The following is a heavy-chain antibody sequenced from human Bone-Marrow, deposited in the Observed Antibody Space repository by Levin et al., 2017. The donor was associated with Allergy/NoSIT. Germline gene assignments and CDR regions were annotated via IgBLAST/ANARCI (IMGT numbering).Heavy chain of an antibody. CDR2: ISGSGGST. D-gene: IGHD3-22*01. CDR3: ASSGDYYDSSGYYFDY. CDR1: GFTFSSYA. Sequence: PGGSLRLSCAASGFTFSSYAMSWVRQAPGKGLEWVSAISGSGGSTYYADSVKGRFTISRDNSKNTLYLQMNSLRAEDTDVYYWASSGDYYDSSGYYFDYWGQGTLVTVSS. J-gene: IGHJ4*02. V-gene: IGHV3-23*01.